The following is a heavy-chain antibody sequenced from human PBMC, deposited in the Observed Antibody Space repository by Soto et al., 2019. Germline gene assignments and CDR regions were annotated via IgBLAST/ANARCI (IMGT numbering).Heavy chain of an antibody. J-gene: IGHJ3*02. V-gene: IGHV3-30-3*01. CDR3: ARGGEGYYDSSGYRDAFDI. Sequence: QVQLVESGGGVVQPGRSLRLSCAASGFTFSSYAMHWVRQAPGKGLEWVAVISYDGSNKYYADSVKGRFTISRDNSKNTLYLQMNSLRAEDTAVYYCARGGEGYYDSSGYRDAFDIWGQGTMVTVSS. CDR2: ISYDGSNK. D-gene: IGHD3-22*01. CDR1: GFTFSSYA.